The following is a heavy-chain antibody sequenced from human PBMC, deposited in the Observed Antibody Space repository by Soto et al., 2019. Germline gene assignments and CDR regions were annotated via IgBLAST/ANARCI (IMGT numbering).Heavy chain of an antibody. D-gene: IGHD4-17*01. V-gene: IGHV1-18*01. Sequence: ASVKVSCKASGYTFTSYGISWVRQAPGQGLEWMGWISAYNGNTNYAQKLQGRVTMTTDTSTSTAYMELRSLRSDDTAVYYCARASGDYGDYNQGDYWGQGTLVTVSS. CDR2: ISAYNGNT. J-gene: IGHJ4*02. CDR3: ARASGDYGDYNQGDY. CDR1: GYTFTSYG.